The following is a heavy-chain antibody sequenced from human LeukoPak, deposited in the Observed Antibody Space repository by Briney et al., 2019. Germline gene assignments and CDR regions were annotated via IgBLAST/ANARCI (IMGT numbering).Heavy chain of an antibody. Sequence: PSETLSLTCTVSGGSISSYYWSWIRQPPGKGLEWIGYIYYSGSTNYNPSLKSRVTISVDTSKNQFSLKLSSVTAADTAVYYCARGGSWDGAFDIWGQGTMVTASS. CDR1: GGSISSYY. V-gene: IGHV4-59*01. CDR3: ARGGSWDGAFDI. D-gene: IGHD1-26*01. J-gene: IGHJ3*02. CDR2: IYYSGST.